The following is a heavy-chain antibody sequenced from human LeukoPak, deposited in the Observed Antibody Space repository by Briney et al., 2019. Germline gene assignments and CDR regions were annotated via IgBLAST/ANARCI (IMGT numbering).Heavy chain of an antibody. J-gene: IGHJ3*02. CDR2: IYSGGST. D-gene: IGHD2-21*01. Sequence: GGSLRLSCAASGFTFSSNYMSWVRQAPGKGLEWVSVIYSGGSTYYADSVKGRFTISRDNSKNTQYLQMNSLRAEDTAVYYCAREGEPGAFDIWGQGTMVTVSS. V-gene: IGHV3-66*01. CDR1: GFTFSSNY. CDR3: AREGEPGAFDI.